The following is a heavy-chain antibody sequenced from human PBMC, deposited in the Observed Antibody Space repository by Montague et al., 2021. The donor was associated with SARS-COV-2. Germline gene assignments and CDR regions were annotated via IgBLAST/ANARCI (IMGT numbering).Heavy chain of an antibody. D-gene: IGHD6-19*01. CDR3: AHKISGWPIVFGY. CDR1: GFSLSTSGVG. CDR2: IYWNDDK. Sequence: PALVKPTQTLTLTCSFSGFSLSTSGVGVGWIRQPPGKALECLALIYWNDDKRCSPSLKNRLTVSKGTSKNQVVLTMTDMDPVDTATYFCAHKISGWPIVFGYWGQGALVTVSS. V-gene: IGHV2-5*01. J-gene: IGHJ4*02.